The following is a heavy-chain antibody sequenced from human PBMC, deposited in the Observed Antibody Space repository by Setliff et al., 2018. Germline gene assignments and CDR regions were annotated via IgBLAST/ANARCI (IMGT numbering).Heavy chain of an antibody. CDR1: GGSISSGGFY. Sequence: KPSETLSLTCSVSGGSISSGGFYWSWIRQSAGRGLEWIGHFHTGGATDYNLSLKSRVTISLDSSKNQFSLRLSSVTAADAAVYFCARESATTGEFPLYYFDKWGQGIPVTVSS. CDR2: FHTGGAT. D-gene: IGHD3-10*01. CDR3: ARESATTGEFPLYYFDK. J-gene: IGHJ4*02. V-gene: IGHV4-61*09.